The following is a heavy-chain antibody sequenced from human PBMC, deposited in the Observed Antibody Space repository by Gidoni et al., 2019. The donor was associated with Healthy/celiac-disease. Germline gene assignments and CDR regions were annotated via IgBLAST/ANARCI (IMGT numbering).Heavy chain of an antibody. CDR2: IYSGGST. Sequence: EVQLVESAGGLVQPGGSLSVSCAASGFIVSSNDMSWVRQAPGKGLEWVSVIYSGGSTFYADSVKGRFTISRDNSKNTLYLQMNSLRPDDTAVYYCARGGAWGGGYYGSFDYWGQGTLVTVSS. CDR1: GFIVSSND. D-gene: IGHD3-22*01. CDR3: ARGGAWGGGYYGSFDY. V-gene: IGHV3-66*02. J-gene: IGHJ4*02.